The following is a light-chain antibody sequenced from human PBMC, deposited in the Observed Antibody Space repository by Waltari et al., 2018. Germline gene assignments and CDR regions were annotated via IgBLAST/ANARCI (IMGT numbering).Light chain of an antibody. CDR1: TGDVGAYNY. V-gene: IGLV2-14*03. CDR3: CSLTSSRTVI. CDR2: DVA. J-gene: IGLJ2*01. Sequence: QSALTQPASVSESPGQSITISCTGTTGDVGAYNYVSWYQQLPGKAPKLLIYDVAKRPSGVSDRFSGSKSGNTASLIISGLQAEDEADYYCCSLTSSRTVIFGGGTKLTVL.